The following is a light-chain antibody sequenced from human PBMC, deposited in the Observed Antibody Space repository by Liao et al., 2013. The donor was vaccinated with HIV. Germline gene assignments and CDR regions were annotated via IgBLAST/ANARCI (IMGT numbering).Light chain of an antibody. CDR1: ALPKQY. J-gene: IGLJ1*01. Sequence: SYELTQPPSVSVSPGQTARITCSGDALPKQYAYWYQQKPGQAPVLLIYKDSERPSGIPERFSGSSSGTTVTLTISGVQAEDEADYYCQAWDSSTNYVFGTGTKVTVL. V-gene: IGLV3-25*03. CDR2: KDS. CDR3: QAWDSSTNYV.